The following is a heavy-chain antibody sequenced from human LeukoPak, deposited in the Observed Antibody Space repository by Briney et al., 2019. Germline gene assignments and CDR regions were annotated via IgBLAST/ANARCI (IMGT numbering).Heavy chain of an antibody. V-gene: IGHV3-7*01. Sequence: PGGSLRLSCTASGFSFSRYWLSWVRQAPGKGLEWVANIKFDGNEKYYVDSVKGRFTISRGNAKNSLYLQMNSLRAEDTAIYYCARLDEAFDNWGQGTLVTVSS. CDR3: ARLDEAFDN. CDR1: GFSFSRYW. D-gene: IGHD5-24*01. J-gene: IGHJ4*02. CDR2: IKFDGNEK.